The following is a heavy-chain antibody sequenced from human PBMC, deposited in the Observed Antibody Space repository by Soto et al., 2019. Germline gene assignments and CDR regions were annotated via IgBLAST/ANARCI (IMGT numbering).Heavy chain of an antibody. CDR3: ASHDYAHYGIDV. V-gene: IGHV4-34*01. CDR1: GASFSGYY. J-gene: IGHJ6*02. CDR2: INHTGST. D-gene: IGHD4-17*01. Sequence: SETLSLTCAVYGASFSGYYWSWIRQPPGKGLEWIGEINHTGSTNYNPSLKSRVTISVDTSKNQFSLKLSSVTAADTAVYYCASHDYAHYGIDVWGQGTTVTVSS.